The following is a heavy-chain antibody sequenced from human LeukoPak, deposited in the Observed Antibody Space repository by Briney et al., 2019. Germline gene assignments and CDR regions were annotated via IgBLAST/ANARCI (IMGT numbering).Heavy chain of an antibody. CDR3: ARGGRVAAAGTGYFDY. Sequence: SETLSLTCAVDGGSFSGYYWSWIRQPPGKGLEWIGEINHSGSTNYNPSLKSRVTISVDTSKNQFSLKLSSVTAADTAVYYCARGGRVAAAGTGYFDYWGQGTLVTVSS. CDR1: GGSFSGYY. J-gene: IGHJ4*02. CDR2: INHSGST. D-gene: IGHD6-13*01. V-gene: IGHV4-34*01.